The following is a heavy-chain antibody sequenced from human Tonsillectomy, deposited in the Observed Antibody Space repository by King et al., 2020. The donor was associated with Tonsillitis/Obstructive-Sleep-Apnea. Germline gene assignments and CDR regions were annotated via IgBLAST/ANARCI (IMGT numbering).Heavy chain of an antibody. CDR1: GYTFTGYY. CDR2: INPNSGGT. J-gene: IGHJ4*02. V-gene: IGHV1-2*05. Sequence: VQLVESGAEVKKPGASVKVSCKASGYTFTGYYLHWVRQAPGQGLEWMGRINPNSGGTNYAQKFQGRVTMTRDTSISTAYMELSRLRSDDTVVYYCAREVAGILDYFDHWGQGTLVTVSS. D-gene: IGHD6-19*01. CDR3: AREVAGILDYFDH.